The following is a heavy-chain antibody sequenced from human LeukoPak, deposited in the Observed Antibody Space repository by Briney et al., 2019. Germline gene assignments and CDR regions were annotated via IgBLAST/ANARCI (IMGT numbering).Heavy chain of an antibody. Sequence: ASVKVSCKASGYTFTGYYMHWVRQAPGQGLEWMGWINPNSGGTNYAQKFQGRVTMTRDTSISTAYMELSSLRSEDTAVYYCARPDSSSSAETFDYWGQGTLVTVSS. CDR3: ARPDSSSSAETFDY. V-gene: IGHV1-2*02. J-gene: IGHJ4*02. CDR2: INPNSGGT. CDR1: GYTFTGYY. D-gene: IGHD6-6*01.